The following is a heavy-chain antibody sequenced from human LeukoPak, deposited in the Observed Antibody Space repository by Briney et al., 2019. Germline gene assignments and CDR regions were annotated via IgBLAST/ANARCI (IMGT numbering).Heavy chain of an antibody. CDR1: GYTFTSYG. CDR3: ARSGSGWYSRGMGY. D-gene: IGHD6-19*01. Sequence: ASVKVSCKASGYTFTSYGISWVRQAPGQGLEWMGWISAYNGNTNYAQKLQGRVTMTTDTSTSTAYKELRSLRSDDTAVYYCARSGSGWYSRGMGYWGQGTLVTVSS. J-gene: IGHJ4*02. V-gene: IGHV1-18*01. CDR2: ISAYNGNT.